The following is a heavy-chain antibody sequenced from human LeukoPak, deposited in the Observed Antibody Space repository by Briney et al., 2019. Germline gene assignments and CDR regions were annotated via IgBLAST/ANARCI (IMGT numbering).Heavy chain of an antibody. CDR1: GFTFSSYW. J-gene: IGHJ4*02. V-gene: IGHV3-74*01. Sequence: GGSLRLSCAASGFTFSSYWMHWVRQGPGKGLVWVSHIKSDGTDTSYADSVKGRFTISRDNAKNTLYLQMNSLRAEDTGVYYCARDNYRDWGQGTLVTVSS. D-gene: IGHD4-11*01. CDR2: IKSDGTDT. CDR3: ARDNYRD.